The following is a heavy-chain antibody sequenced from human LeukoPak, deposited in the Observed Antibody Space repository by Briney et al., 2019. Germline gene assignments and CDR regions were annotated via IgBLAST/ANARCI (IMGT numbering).Heavy chain of an antibody. CDR3: ARGHCFGGDCYFDY. Sequence: SETLSLTCTVSGGSISSSSYYWGWIRQPPGKGLEWIGSIYYSGSTYYNPSLKSRVTISVDTSKNQFSLKLSSVTAADTAVHYCARGHCFGGDCYFDYWGPGTLVTVSS. CDR2: IYYSGST. D-gene: IGHD2-21*02. J-gene: IGHJ4*02. CDR1: GGSISSSSYY. V-gene: IGHV4-39*01.